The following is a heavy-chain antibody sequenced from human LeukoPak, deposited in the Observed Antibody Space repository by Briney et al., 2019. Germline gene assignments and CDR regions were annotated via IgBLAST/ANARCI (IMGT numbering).Heavy chain of an antibody. Sequence: SETLSLTCTVSGGSISSGDYYWSWIRQPPGKGLEWIGYIYHSGSTYYNPSLKSRVTISVDRSKNQFSLKLSSVTAADTAVYYCARGPSSSRPYYYYYGMDVWGQGTTVTVSS. J-gene: IGHJ6*02. CDR3: ARGPSSSRPYYYYYGMDV. D-gene: IGHD6-13*01. CDR2: IYHSGST. CDR1: GGSISSGDYY. V-gene: IGHV4-30-2*01.